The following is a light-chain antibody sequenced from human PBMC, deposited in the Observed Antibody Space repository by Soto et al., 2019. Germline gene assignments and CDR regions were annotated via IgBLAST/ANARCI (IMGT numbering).Light chain of an antibody. V-gene: IGLV2-8*01. CDR3: SSYAGSNNGV. CDR2: EVS. J-gene: IGLJ3*02. Sequence: QSVLTQPPSASGSPGQSVTISCTGTSNDVGGYNYVSWYQQHPGKAPKVMIYEVSKRPSGVPDRFSGSKSGNTASLTVSGLHAEDEADYYCSSYAGSNNGVFGGGTKVTVL. CDR1: SNDVGGYNY.